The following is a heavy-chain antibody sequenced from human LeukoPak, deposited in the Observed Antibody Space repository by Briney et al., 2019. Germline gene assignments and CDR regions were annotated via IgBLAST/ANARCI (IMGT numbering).Heavy chain of an antibody. D-gene: IGHD3-16*01. J-gene: IGHJ5*02. CDR2: IIPLFGTV. CDR3: ARDKVGGSWFDP. Sequence: ASVKVSCKASGGTFSSYAITWVRQAPGQGLEWMGRIIPLFGTVNYAQNFQGRVTITTDESTSTAYMELSSLRSEDTAMYYCARDKVGGSWFDPWGQGTLVTVSS. V-gene: IGHV1-69*05. CDR1: GGTFSSYA.